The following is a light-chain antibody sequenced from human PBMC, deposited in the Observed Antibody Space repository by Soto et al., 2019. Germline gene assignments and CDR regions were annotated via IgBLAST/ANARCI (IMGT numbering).Light chain of an antibody. V-gene: IGKV4-1*01. CDR1: QSILSTSNNKNY. CDR3: QQHYSTPT. J-gene: IGKJ1*01. Sequence: DIVMTQSPDSLAVSLGERATINYKSSQSILSTSNNKNYLAWYQQKPGQPPKLLIYWASTRESGVPDRFSGSGSGTDFTLTISSLQAEDVAVYYCQQHYSTPTFGQGTKVEIK. CDR2: WAS.